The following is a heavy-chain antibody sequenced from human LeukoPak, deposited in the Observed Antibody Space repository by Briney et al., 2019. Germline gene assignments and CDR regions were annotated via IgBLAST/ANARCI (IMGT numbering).Heavy chain of an antibody. V-gene: IGHV4-39*07. CDR2: IYYSGST. Sequence: SETLSLTCTVSGGSISSSSYYWGWIRQPPGKGLEWIGSIYYSGSTYYNPSLKSRVTISVDTSKNQFSLKLSSVTAADTAVYYCARGGIFGVVIFAFDIWGQGTMVTVSS. CDR1: GGSISSSSYY. CDR3: ARGGIFGVVIFAFDI. J-gene: IGHJ3*02. D-gene: IGHD3-3*01.